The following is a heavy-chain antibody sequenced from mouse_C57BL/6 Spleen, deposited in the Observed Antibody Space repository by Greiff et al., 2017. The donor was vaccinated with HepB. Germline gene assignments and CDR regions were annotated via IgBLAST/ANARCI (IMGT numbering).Heavy chain of an antibody. Sequence: VKLQESGAELARPGASVKLSCKASGYTFTSYGISWVKQRTGQGLEWIGEIYPRSGNTYYNEKFKGKATLTADKSSSTAYMELRSLTSEDSAVYFCAREGAPYWGQGTLVTVSA. V-gene: IGHV1-81*01. D-gene: IGHD3-1*01. J-gene: IGHJ3*01. CDR2: IYPRSGNT. CDR3: AREGAPY. CDR1: GYTFTSYG.